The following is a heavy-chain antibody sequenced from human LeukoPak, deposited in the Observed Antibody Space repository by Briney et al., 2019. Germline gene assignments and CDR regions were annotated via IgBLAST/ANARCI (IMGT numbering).Heavy chain of an antibody. V-gene: IGHV4-39*01. D-gene: IGHD3-22*01. CDR3: ARSRRGYYDSSGSHLDC. J-gene: IGHJ4*02. Sequence: PSETLSLTCTVSGGTISSSSYYWGWIRQPPGKGLEWIGRIYYSGGAYYNPSLKSRVTISVDTSKNPFFLKLRSVTAADTAVYYCARSRRGYYDSSGSHLDCWGQGTLVTVSS. CDR1: GGTISSSSYY. CDR2: IYYSGGA.